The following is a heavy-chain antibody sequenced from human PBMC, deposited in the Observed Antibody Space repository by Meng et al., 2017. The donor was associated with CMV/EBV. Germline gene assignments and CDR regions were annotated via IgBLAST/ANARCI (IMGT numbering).Heavy chain of an antibody. V-gene: IGHV1-69*12. CDR3: ARDRGRRSRVFDY. CDR2: IIPIFGTA. CDR1: GGTFSSYA. D-gene: IGHD1-1*01. J-gene: IGHJ4*02. Sequence: QVQLVQSGAEVKKPGSSLMVSCKAAGGTFSSYAISWVRQAPGQGLEWMGGIIPIFGTANYAQKFQGRVTITADESTSTAYMELSSLRSEDTAVYYCARDRGRRSRVFDYWGQGTLVTVSS.